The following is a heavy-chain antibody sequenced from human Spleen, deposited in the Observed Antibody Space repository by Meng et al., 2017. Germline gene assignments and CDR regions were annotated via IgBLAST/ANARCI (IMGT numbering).Heavy chain of an antibody. Sequence: QLKLRESGPGLVKPSETLSLTCTVSGGPISRTGTCGGWIRQPPGKGLEWIGSQCHADDTYYNPSLMGRVTISVDTSKNQVSLKLTSVTAADTSIYYCARHTFSGNPGGIDSWGQGILVTVSS. CDR3: ARHTFSGNPGGIDS. D-gene: IGHD4-23*01. J-gene: IGHJ4*02. V-gene: IGHV4-39*01. CDR2: QCHADDT. CDR1: GGPISRTGTC.